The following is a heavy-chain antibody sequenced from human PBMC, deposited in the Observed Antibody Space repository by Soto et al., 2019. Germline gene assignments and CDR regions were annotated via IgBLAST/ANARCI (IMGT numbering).Heavy chain of an antibody. J-gene: IGHJ4*02. CDR3: ATLWYGEGNY. CDR2: IYYSGST. CDR1: GGSISSSSYY. V-gene: IGHV4-39*01. D-gene: IGHD3-10*01. Sequence: QLQLQESGPGLVKPSETLSLTCTVSGGSISSSSYYWGWIRQPPGKGLECIGSIYYSGSTYYNPSLKSRFTLSVDTSKYQFSLQLSSVTAAVTAVYYCATLWYGEGNYWGQGTLVTVSS.